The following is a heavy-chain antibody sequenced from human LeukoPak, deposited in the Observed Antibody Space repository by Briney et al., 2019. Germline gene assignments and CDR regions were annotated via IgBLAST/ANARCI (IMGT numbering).Heavy chain of an antibody. D-gene: IGHD1-26*01. CDR2: ISWNSGSI. J-gene: IGHJ4*02. Sequence: GGSLRLSCAASGFTFHDYAMHWVRQAPGKGLEWVSGISWNSGSIGYADSVKGRFTISRDNAKNSLYLQMNSLRAEDTALYYCAKEAYSGKSFDYWGQGTLVTVSS. CDR3: AKEAYSGKSFDY. CDR1: GFTFHDYA. V-gene: IGHV3-9*01.